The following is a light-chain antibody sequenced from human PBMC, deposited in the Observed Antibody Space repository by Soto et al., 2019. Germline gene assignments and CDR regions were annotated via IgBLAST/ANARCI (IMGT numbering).Light chain of an antibody. J-gene: IGKJ1*01. CDR2: DAS. CDR1: QSISSW. Sequence: DIQMTQSPSTLSASVGDRVTITCRASQSISSWLAWYQQKPGKAPKLLIYDASSLESGVPSRFSGSGSGTEFTRTISSLQPDDFATYYCQQYSSYPWTFGQGTKVEIK. CDR3: QQYSSYPWT. V-gene: IGKV1-5*01.